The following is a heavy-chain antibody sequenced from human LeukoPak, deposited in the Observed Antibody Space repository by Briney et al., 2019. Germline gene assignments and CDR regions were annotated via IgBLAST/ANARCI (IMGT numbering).Heavy chain of an antibody. D-gene: IGHD1-26*01. CDR2: MNPNSGNT. CDR3: ARSSVGATQAGFDY. CDR1: GYTFTSYD. V-gene: IGHV1-8*01. Sequence: ASVKVSCKASGYTFTSYDINWVRQATRQGLEWMGWMNPNSGNTGYAQKFQGRVTMTRNTSISTAYMELSSLRSEDTAVYYCARSSVGATQAGFDYWGQGTLVTVSS. J-gene: IGHJ4*02.